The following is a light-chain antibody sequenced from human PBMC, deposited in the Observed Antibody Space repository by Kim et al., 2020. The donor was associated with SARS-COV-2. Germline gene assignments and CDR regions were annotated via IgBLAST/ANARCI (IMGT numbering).Light chain of an antibody. J-gene: IGKJ1*01. CDR3: QQYNNWPPWT. CDR2: GES. Sequence: SPGERATLPCRASQSVSSYLAWYQQEPGEAPRLLIYGESTRATGIPARFSGSGSGTEFTLTISSLQSEDFAVYYCQQYNNWPPWTFGQGTKVEIK. CDR1: QSVSSY. V-gene: IGKV3-15*01.